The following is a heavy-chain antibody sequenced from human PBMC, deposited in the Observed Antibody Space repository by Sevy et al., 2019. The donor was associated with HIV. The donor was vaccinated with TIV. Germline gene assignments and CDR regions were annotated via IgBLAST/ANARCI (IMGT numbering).Heavy chain of an antibody. CDR1: RFIFNDYG. CDR2: IQYEGNDK. V-gene: IGHV3-30*02. Sequence: GGSLRLSCAASRFIFNDYGMHWVRQAPGKGLEWVAFIQYEGNDKYYADSMRGRFTISRDNSKNMLFLQMNSLRSEDTAMYYCAKNTAAAGAGGFDYWGQGTLVTVSS. CDR3: AKNTAAAGAGGFDY. D-gene: IGHD6-13*01. J-gene: IGHJ4*02.